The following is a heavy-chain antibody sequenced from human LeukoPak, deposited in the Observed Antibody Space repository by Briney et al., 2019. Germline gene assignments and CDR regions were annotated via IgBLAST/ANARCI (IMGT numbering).Heavy chain of an antibody. CDR3: ARVSPGRKNGMDV. CDR2: INHSGST. Sequence: SETLSLTCAVYGGSFSDYYWSWIRQPPGKGLEWIGEINHSGSTNYNPSLKSRVTISVDTSKNQFSLKLSSVTAAGTAVYYCARVSPGRKNGMDVWGQGTTVTVSS. J-gene: IGHJ6*02. D-gene: IGHD1-14*01. V-gene: IGHV4-34*01. CDR1: GGSFSDYY.